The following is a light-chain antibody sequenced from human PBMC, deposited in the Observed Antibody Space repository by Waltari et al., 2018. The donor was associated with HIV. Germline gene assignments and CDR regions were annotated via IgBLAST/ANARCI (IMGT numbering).Light chain of an antibody. CDR2: DTS. CDR3: QHYYGSSRT. V-gene: IGKV3-20*01. CDR1: QSVSTK. Sequence: EIVLKQSPGTLSLSPGETAVLSCRASQSVSTKLAWYQQKSGQAPKLLIYDTSSRASGIPDRFSGSWSGAGFTLTISRLEPEDFAVYYCQHYYGSSRTFGQGTKVEIK. J-gene: IGKJ1*01.